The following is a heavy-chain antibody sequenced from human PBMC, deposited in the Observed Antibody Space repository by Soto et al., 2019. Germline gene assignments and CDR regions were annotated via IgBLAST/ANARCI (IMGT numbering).Heavy chain of an antibody. V-gene: IGHV3-23*01. J-gene: IGHJ6*03. D-gene: IGHD4-17*01. CDR3: AKAYTVNEVDYYYYMDD. CDR2: ISGSGSST. CDR1: GFTFSSYA. Sequence: EVQLLESGGGLVQPGGSLRLSCAASGFTFSSYAMSWVHQAPGKGLEWVSAISGSGSSTYYADSVKGRFTISRDNYKYTLYLQRNSRSAADTAAYQCAKAYTVNEVDYYYYMDDCGKGSTVTVSS.